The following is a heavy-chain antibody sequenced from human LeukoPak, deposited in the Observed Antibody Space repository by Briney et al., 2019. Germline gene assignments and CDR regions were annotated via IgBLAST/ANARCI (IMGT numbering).Heavy chain of an antibody. CDR2: ISGSGGST. CDR3: AKDRGYYVDTGTINF. CDR1: GFTFSSYA. V-gene: IGHV3-23*01. D-gene: IGHD2-15*01. Sequence: GGSLRLSCAASGFTFSSYAMSWVRQAPGKGLEWVSAISGSGGSTYYADSVKGRFTISRDNSKNTLYLQMNSLRAEDTAVYYCAKDRGYYVDTGTINFWGQGTLVTVSS. J-gene: IGHJ4*02.